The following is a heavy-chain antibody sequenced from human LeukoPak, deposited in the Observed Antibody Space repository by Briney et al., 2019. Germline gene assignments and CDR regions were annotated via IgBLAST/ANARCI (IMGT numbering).Heavy chain of an antibody. D-gene: IGHD1-1*01. CDR3: SRQLSGTGATDY. CDR1: GLTFSDSI. CDR2: IRGKADSYAT. Sequence: GGSLRLSCAASGLTFSDSIIHWVRQASGKGLEWVGRIRGKADSYATGYAASVKGRFIVSRDDSRNTAYLQMNSLTTEDTALYYCSRQLSGTGATDYWGRGTLVTVSS. J-gene: IGHJ4*02. V-gene: IGHV3-73*01.